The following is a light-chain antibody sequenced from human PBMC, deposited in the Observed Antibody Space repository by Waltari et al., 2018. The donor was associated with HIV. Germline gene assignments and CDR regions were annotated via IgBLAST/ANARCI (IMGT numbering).Light chain of an antibody. CDR2: QDS. J-gene: IGLJ2*01. CDR3: QAWDSSTVV. CDR1: KLGDKY. Sequence: SYELTQPPSVSVSPGQTASITCSGDKLGDKYACWYQQKPGQSPVLVLYQDSKRPSGLPERFSGSNSGNTATLTISGTQAMDEADYYCQAWDSSTVVFGGGTKLTVL. V-gene: IGLV3-1*01.